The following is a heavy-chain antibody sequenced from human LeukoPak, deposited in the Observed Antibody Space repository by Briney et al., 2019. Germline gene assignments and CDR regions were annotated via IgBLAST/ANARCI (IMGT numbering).Heavy chain of an antibody. V-gene: IGHV4-59*02. CDR1: GGSVSSYY. Sequence: PSETLSLTCTVSGGSVSSYYWSWIRQPPGKGREWSGYIYYSGSTNYNPSLKSRVTISVDTSKNQFSLKLSSVTAADTAVYYCARDSGSFDYWGQGTLVTVSS. CDR2: IYYSGST. CDR3: ARDSGSFDY. D-gene: IGHD3-10*01. J-gene: IGHJ4*02.